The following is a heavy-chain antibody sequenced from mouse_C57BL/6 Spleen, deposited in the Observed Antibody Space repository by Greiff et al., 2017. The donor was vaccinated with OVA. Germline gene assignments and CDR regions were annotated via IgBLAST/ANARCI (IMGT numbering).Heavy chain of an antibody. Sequence: QVQLQQPGAELVKPGASVKMSCKASGYTFTSYWITWVKQRPGQGLEWIGDLYPGSGSTNYNEKFKSKATLTVDTSSSTAYMQLSSLTSEDSAVYYWAREDYDGRAFDYWGQGTTLTVSS. D-gene: IGHD2-4*01. CDR1: GYTFTSYW. V-gene: IGHV1-55*01. CDR3: AREDYDGRAFDY. J-gene: IGHJ2*01. CDR2: LYPGSGST.